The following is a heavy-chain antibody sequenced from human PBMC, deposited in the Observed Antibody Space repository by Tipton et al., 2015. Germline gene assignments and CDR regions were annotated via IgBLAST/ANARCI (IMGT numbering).Heavy chain of an antibody. J-gene: IGHJ4*02. Sequence: TLSLTCTVSGASISRGSVWGWIRQPPGKGLEWIVSLYYNDNIYYNPSLQSRVAMSADTSRNQFSLNLTSVTAADTSVYYCAGPRGMPAIFGLPWDYYFDYWGQGALVTVSS. CDR3: AGPRGMPAIFGLPWDYYFDY. V-gene: IGHV4-39*01. CDR1: GASISRGSV. D-gene: IGHD3-3*01. CDR2: LYYNDNI.